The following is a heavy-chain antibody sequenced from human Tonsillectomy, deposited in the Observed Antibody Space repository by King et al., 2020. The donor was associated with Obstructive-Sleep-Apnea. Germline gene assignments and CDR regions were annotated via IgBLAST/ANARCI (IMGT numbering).Heavy chain of an antibody. CDR1: GYTFTSYD. J-gene: IGHJ6*02. V-gene: IGHV1-8*01. D-gene: IGHD3-9*01. CDR2: MNPNSGNT. CDR3: AREGGQGRYYDILTGYLSGYYYGMDV. Sequence: VQLVQSGAEVKKPGASVKVSCKASGYTFTSYDINWVRQATGQGLEWMGWMNPNSGNTGYAQKFQGRVTMTRNTSISTAYMELSSLRSEDTAVYYCAREGGQGRYYDILTGYLSGYYYGMDVWGQGTTVTVSS.